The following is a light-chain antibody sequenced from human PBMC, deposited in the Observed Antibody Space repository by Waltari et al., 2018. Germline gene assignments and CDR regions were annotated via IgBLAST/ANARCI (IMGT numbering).Light chain of an antibody. CDR3: QQYNDYPLT. CDR2: KTS. CDR1: QIISTW. J-gene: IGKJ4*01. V-gene: IGKV1-5*03. Sequence: DIQMTQSPSTLSASVGDTVRITCRASQIISTWLAWYQQKPGKAHKLLIYKTSGLESGVPSRFSGSGSGTEFTLTISSLQPDDFATYYCQQYNDYPLTFGGGTKVEIK.